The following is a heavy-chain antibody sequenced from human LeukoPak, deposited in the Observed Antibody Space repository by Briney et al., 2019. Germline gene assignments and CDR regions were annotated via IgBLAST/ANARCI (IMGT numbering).Heavy chain of an antibody. V-gene: IGHV1-18*01. J-gene: IGHJ6*02. CDR3: ARENLPFVTYYGMDV. Sequence: GASVKVSCKASGYTFTSYGISWVRQAPGQGLEWMGWISAYNGNTNYAQKLQGRVTMTRDTSISTAYMELSRLRSDDTAVYYCARENLPFVTYYGMDVWGQGTTVTVSS. D-gene: IGHD3-10*01. CDR1: GYTFTSYG. CDR2: ISAYNGNT.